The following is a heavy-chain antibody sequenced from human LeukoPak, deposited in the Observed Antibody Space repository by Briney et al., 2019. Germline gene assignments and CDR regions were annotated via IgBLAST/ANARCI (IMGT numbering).Heavy chain of an antibody. CDR1: GFILSSYW. D-gene: IGHD1-26*01. J-gene: IGHJ4*02. V-gene: IGHV3-7*05. CDR2: IKEGGSER. Sequence: PGGSLRLSCVASGFILSSYWMSWVRQAPGKGLEWVASIKEGGSERYYVDSVKVRFTISRDSAKNSLYLQMNSLRADDTAVYYCVRDSDRRSELWGQGTLVTVSS. CDR3: VRDSDRRSEL.